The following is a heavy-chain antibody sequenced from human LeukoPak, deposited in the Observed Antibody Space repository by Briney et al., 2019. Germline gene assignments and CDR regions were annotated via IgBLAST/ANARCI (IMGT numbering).Heavy chain of an antibody. CDR2: ISYSGST. Sequence: PSETLSLICTVSGGSISSYYWSWIRQPPGKGLEWIACISYSGSTKYNPSLNSRVTISVDTSKNQLSLKLSSVTAADTAVYYCAREPGFDSSGYLNWFDPWGQGTLVTVSS. D-gene: IGHD3-22*01. J-gene: IGHJ5*02. CDR3: AREPGFDSSGYLNWFDP. V-gene: IGHV4-59*01. CDR1: GGSISSYY.